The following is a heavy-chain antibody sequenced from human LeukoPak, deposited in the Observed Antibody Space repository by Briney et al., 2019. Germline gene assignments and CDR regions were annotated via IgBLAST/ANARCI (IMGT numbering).Heavy chain of an antibody. V-gene: IGHV4-61*02. CDR1: GGSISSSSYY. Sequence: PSETLSLTCTVSGGSISSSSYYWSWIRQPAGKGLEWIGRIYTSGSTNYNPSLKSRVTMSVDTSKNQFSLKLSSVTAADTAVYYCASGYCSGGSCYPYYYYYYMDVWGKGTTVTVSS. CDR2: IYTSGST. D-gene: IGHD2-15*01. J-gene: IGHJ6*03. CDR3: ASGYCSGGSCYPYYYYYYMDV.